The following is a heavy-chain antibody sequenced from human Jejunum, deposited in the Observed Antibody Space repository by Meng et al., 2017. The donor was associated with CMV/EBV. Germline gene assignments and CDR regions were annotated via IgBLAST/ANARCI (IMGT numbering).Heavy chain of an antibody. CDR1: GGTFSGYA. Sequence: QRVQAGAEVRNPGTSVKVSCTASGGTFSGYAITWVRQAPGQGLEWMGGIIPILGTVNYEQKFRGRVTLTADESTSTVYMELSSLRSEDTAIYYCARGTVASCSGGRCHYGYWGQGTLVTVSS. V-gene: IGHV1-69*11. CDR3: ARGTVASCSGGRCHYGY. CDR2: IIPILGTV. D-gene: IGHD2-15*01. J-gene: IGHJ4*02.